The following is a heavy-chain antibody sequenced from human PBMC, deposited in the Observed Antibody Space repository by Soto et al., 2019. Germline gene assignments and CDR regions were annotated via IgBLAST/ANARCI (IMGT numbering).Heavy chain of an antibody. Sequence: PGGSLRLSCAASGFTLSSYAMRWVRQAPGKGLEWVSSVDPTGSNTYYADSVKGRFTTSRDTSKNILYLQMDSLRAEDTAVYFCTRKEPTMAFAMDVWGHGTTVTVSS. D-gene: IGHD3-10*01. V-gene: IGHV3-23*05. CDR1: GFTLSSYA. J-gene: IGHJ6*02. CDR3: TRKEPTMAFAMDV. CDR2: VDPTGSNT.